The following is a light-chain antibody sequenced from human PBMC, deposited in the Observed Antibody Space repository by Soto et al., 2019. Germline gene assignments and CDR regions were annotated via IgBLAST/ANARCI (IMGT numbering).Light chain of an antibody. Sequence: QSVLTQPPSVSGAPGQSVTISCTGSSSNIGAGYHVHWYQQLPGPAPKLLIYADTNRPSGVPDRFSGSKSGTSASLAITGLQTDDEADYYCQSFDTSLTGLYVFGTGTKLTVL. CDR3: QSFDTSLTGLYV. CDR1: SSNIGAGYH. J-gene: IGLJ1*01. CDR2: ADT. V-gene: IGLV1-40*01.